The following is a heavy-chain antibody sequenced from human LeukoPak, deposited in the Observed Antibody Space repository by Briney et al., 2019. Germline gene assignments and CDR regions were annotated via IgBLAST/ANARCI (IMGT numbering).Heavy chain of an antibody. CDR2: INSDGSRT. Sequence: GGSLRLSCAASGFTFSSYWMHWVRQAPGKGLVWVSRINSDGSRTNQADSVKGRFTISRDNAKNSLYLQMNSLRAEDTAVYYCARRPQFRFLEWLSRLDPWGQGTLVTVSS. CDR3: ARRPQFRFLEWLSRLDP. CDR1: GFTFSSYW. J-gene: IGHJ5*02. V-gene: IGHV3-74*01. D-gene: IGHD3-3*01.